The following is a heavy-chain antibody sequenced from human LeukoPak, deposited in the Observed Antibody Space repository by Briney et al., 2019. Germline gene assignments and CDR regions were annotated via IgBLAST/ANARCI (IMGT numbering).Heavy chain of an antibody. J-gene: IGHJ6*02. Sequence: GGSLRLSCAASGFTFSNYWMTWVRQAPGKGLEWVANINRDGSERYYVDSVKGRFTISRDDAKSSLYLQMNSLRAEDTAVYYCARDGGRYGMDVWGQGTTVTVSS. D-gene: IGHD3-16*01. CDR2: INRDGSER. V-gene: IGHV3-7*03. CDR3: ARDGGRYGMDV. CDR1: GFTFSNYW.